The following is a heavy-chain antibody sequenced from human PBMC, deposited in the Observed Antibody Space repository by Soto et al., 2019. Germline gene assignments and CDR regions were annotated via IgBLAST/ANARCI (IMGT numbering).Heavy chain of an antibody. CDR1: GFTFSSYA. Sequence: QVQLLESGGGVVQPGRSLRLSCAASGFTFSSYAMHWVRQPPGKGLEWVAVVSNDGRNKFYADSVRGRFTISRDNSKNTLYLEMHSLTVEDTAVFYCARGQHGLDHWGQGSLVLVSP. J-gene: IGHJ4*02. CDR3: ARGQHGLDH. CDR2: VSNDGRNK. V-gene: IGHV3-30-3*01.